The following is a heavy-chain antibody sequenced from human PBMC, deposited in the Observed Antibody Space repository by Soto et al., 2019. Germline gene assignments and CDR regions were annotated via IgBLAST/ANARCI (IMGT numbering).Heavy chain of an antibody. CDR1: GGSISSGGYS. Sequence: SETLSLTCAVSGGSISSGGYSWSWIRQPPGKGLEWIGYIYHSGSTYYNPSLKSRVTISVDRSKNQFSLKLSSVTAADTAVYYCARGGVTTAYYYGMDVWGQGTTVTVSS. CDR3: ARGGVTTAYYYGMDV. D-gene: IGHD4-4*01. V-gene: IGHV4-30-2*01. CDR2: IYHSGST. J-gene: IGHJ6*02.